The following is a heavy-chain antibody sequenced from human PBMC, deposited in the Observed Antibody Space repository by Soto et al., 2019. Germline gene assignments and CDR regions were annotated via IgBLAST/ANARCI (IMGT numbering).Heavy chain of an antibody. Sequence: GGSLRLSCAASGFTFTDYHMAWIRQAPGEGLEESTGMSVSSTYRNRNYADSEESGISISRANARNALYLQMYSLRDEATALYYWAGEGSHLRSESLNGLDVWGQGTTVTVSS. CDR3: AGEGSHLRSESLNGLDV. CDR2: MSVSSTYR. CDR1: GFTFTDYH. V-gene: IGHV3-11*06. D-gene: IGHD1-26*01. J-gene: IGHJ6*02.